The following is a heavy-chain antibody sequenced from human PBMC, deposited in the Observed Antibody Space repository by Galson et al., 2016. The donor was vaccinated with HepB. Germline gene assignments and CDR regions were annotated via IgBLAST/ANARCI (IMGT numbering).Heavy chain of an antibody. Sequence: SETLYLTCTVSGGSLSSYYWSWIRQPPGKRLEWLGNIYPRGSTDYNSSLKRRLTMSVDPPKNQFSLKLSSVTAADTAVYFCARDLLSRGRDPYFGMDVWGQGTTVIVSS. CDR2: IYPRGST. J-gene: IGHJ6*02. CDR3: ARDLLSRGRDPYFGMDV. CDR1: GGSLSSYY. D-gene: IGHD3-10*02. V-gene: IGHV4-59*01.